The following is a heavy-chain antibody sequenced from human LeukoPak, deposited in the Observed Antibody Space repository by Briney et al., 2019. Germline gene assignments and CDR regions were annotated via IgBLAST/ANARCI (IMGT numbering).Heavy chain of an antibody. CDR2: IIPIFGTT. J-gene: IGHJ4*02. D-gene: IGHD6-19*01. CDR1: GGTFSSYA. CDR3: ARDSAEQWLTYYFDY. V-gene: IGHV1-69*13. Sequence: SVKVSCKASGGTFSSYAFSWVRQAPGQGLEWMGGIIPIFGTTYYAKKYQGRVTITADESTSTVYMELSSLTSEDTAIYYCARDSAEQWLTYYFDYWGQGTLVTVSS.